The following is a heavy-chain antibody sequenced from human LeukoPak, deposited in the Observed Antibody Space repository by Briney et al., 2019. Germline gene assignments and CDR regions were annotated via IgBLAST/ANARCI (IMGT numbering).Heavy chain of an antibody. CDR1: GGSVSTAGYF. D-gene: IGHD3-22*01. Sequence: SETLSLTCTVFGGSVSTAGYFWSWIRQPPGEGPEWIGYVYYSGSSNYNPSLKTRVTISLDTSKNQFSLKLSSVTAADTAVYYCARASYYYDSSGYYLDAFDIWGQGTMVTVSS. V-gene: IGHV4-61*08. CDR3: ARASYYYDSSGYYLDAFDI. J-gene: IGHJ3*02. CDR2: VYYSGSS.